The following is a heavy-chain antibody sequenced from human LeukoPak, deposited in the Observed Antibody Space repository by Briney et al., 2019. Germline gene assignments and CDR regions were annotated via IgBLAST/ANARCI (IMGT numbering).Heavy chain of an antibody. V-gene: IGHV3-53*04. J-gene: IGHJ4*02. CDR3: ARVDTVMAYYFDL. D-gene: IGHD5-18*01. CDR1: GFTFSSHA. Sequence: GGSLRLSCAASGFTFSSHAMHWVRQAPGKGLEWVSTIYSGGTTYYADSVMGRFTISRHNSRNTLYLQMNSLRAEDTAVYYCARVDTVMAYYFDLWGQGTLVTVSS. CDR2: IYSGGTT.